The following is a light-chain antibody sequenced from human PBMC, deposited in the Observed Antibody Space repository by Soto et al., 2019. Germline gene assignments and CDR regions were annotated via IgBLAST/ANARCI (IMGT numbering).Light chain of an antibody. J-gene: IGKJ1*01. Sequence: EIVITQSPVTLSLSPGERATLSCRASESVSSNLPWYQQKPGQAPRLLIYDASTRATGIPARFSGSESGTEFTLTISSLQSEDFAVDYCQQYNNWPPGRTFGQGTKVEIK. CDR3: QQYNNWPPGRT. V-gene: IGKV3-15*01. CDR2: DAS. CDR1: ESVSSN.